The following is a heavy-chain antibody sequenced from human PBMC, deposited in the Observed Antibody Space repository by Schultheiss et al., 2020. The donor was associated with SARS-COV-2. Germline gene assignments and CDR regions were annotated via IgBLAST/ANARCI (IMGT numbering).Heavy chain of an antibody. CDR1: GDSVSSNSAA. CDR2: TYYRSKWYN. V-gene: IGHV6-1*01. Sequence: SETLSLTCAISGDSVSSNSAAWNWIRQSPSRGLEWLGRTYYRSKWYNDYAVSVKSRITINPDTSKNQFSLQLNSVTPEDTAVYYCARGYYYDSSGYQNYYFDYWGQGTLVTVSS. D-gene: IGHD3-22*01. J-gene: IGHJ4*02. CDR3: ARGYYYDSSGYQNYYFDY.